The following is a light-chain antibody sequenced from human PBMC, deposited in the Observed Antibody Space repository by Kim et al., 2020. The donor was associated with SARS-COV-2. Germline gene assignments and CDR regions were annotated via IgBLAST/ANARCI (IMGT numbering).Light chain of an antibody. CDR2: YDS. Sequence: PGKTARITCGGDNIGSKSVHWYQQKPGQAPVLVVYYDSDRPSGIPERFSGSNSGNTATLTISRVEAGDEADYYCQVWDSSSDHWVFGGGTQLTVL. J-gene: IGLJ3*02. CDR3: QVWDSSSDHWV. V-gene: IGLV3-21*03. CDR1: NIGSKS.